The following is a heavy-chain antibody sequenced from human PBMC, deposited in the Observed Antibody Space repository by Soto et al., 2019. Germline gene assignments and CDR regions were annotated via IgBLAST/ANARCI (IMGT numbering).Heavy chain of an antibody. J-gene: IGHJ6*02. CDR1: GFTFSSYA. CDR3: AKEDFWSGSNYYYYYGMDV. V-gene: IGHV3-23*01. Sequence: EVQLLESGGGLVQPGGSLRLSCAASGFTFSSYAMSWVRQAPGKGLEWVSAISGSGGSTYYADSVKGRLTISRDNSKNTLYLQMNSLRAEDTAVYYCAKEDFWSGSNYYYYYGMDVWGQGTTVTVSS. D-gene: IGHD3-3*01. CDR2: ISGSGGST.